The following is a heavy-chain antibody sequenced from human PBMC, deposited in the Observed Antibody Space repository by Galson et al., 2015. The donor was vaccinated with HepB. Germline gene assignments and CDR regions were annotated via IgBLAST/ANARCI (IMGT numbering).Heavy chain of an antibody. J-gene: IGHJ5*02. CDR2: TYYKSKWNN. Sequence: CAISGDSVSSTTAAWSWVGQSPSRGLEWLGRTYYKSKWNNDYAVSVKSRVAINPDTSKNQFSLQLNSVTPEDTAVYYCAREPYGSGSADHWFDPWGQGILVTVSS. D-gene: IGHD3-10*01. CDR1: GDSVSSTTAA. CDR3: AREPYGSGSADHWFDP. V-gene: IGHV6-1*01.